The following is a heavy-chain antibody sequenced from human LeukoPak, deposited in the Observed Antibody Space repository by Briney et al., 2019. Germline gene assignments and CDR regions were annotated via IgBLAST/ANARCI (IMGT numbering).Heavy chain of an antibody. D-gene: IGHD4-17*01. V-gene: IGHV3-23*01. CDR1: GFTFSSYA. J-gene: IGHJ3*02. CDR2: ISGSGGIT. CDR3: AKGYADYGADAFDI. Sequence: GGSLRLSCAASGFTFSSYAMSWVRQAPGKGLEWVSAISGSGGITYYADSVKGRFTISRDQSKNTLYLQMNSLRVGDTAVYYCAKGYADYGADAFDIWGQGTMVTVSS.